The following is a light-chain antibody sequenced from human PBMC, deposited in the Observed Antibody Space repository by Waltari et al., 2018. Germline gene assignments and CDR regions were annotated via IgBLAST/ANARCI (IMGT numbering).Light chain of an antibody. CDR2: SHA. V-gene: IGLV1-47*02. CDR3: AAWDDSLSGYI. Sequence: QSVLTQPPSASEAARKSVTVSCSGSTSNIGSNSVSWYQQLPGTAPKLLIYSHAQRASGVSDRFSSSKSGTSASLAISGLQTEDEADYYCAAWDDSLSGYIFGAGTRLTVL. CDR1: TSNIGSNS. J-gene: IGLJ1*01.